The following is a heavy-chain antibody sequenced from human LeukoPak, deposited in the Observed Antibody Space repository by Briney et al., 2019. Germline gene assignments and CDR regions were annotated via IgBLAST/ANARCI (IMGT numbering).Heavy chain of an antibody. Sequence: PSETLSLTCTVSGGSISSGSYYWSWIRQPAGKGLEWIGRIYTSGSTNYNPSLKSRVTISVDTSKNQFSLKLSSVTAADTAVYYCARISGLGYYYGSGNYYAFDYWGQGTLVTVSS. CDR3: ARISGLGYYYGSGNYYAFDY. V-gene: IGHV4-61*02. J-gene: IGHJ4*02. D-gene: IGHD3-10*01. CDR2: IYTSGST. CDR1: GGSISSGSYY.